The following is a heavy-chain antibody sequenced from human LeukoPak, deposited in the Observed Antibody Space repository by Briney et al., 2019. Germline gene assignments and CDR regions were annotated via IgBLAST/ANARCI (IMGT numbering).Heavy chain of an antibody. J-gene: IGHJ1*01. Sequence: GALRLSCAASGFTFSDYTMHWVRQAPGKGLEWVSYISGSGSTIYYSDSVKGRFTISRDNAKNSLYLQMNSQRAEDTAVYYCARDLSYYDSSGYQRSAEYFQHWGQGTLVTVSS. D-gene: IGHD3-22*01. CDR3: ARDLSYYDSSGYQRSAEYFQH. CDR1: GFTFSDYT. V-gene: IGHV3-48*04. CDR2: ISGSGSTI.